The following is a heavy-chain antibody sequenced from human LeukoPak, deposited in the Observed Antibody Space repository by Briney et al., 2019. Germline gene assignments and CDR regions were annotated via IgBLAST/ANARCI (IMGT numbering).Heavy chain of an antibody. D-gene: IGHD3-22*01. V-gene: IGHV4-39*01. CDR3: ARYYYDSSGYYFFDY. J-gene: IGHJ4*02. CDR2: IYYSGST. Sequence: SETLSLTCTVSGGSISSSSYDWGWVRQPPGKGLEWIGSIYYSGSTYYNPSLKSRVTISVDTSKNQFSLKLSSVTAADTAVYYCARYYYDSSGYYFFDYWGQGTLVTVSS. CDR1: GGSISSSSYD.